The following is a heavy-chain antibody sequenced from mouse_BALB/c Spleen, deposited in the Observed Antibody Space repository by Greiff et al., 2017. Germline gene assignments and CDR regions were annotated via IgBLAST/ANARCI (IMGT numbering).Heavy chain of an antibody. CDR1: GYTFTSYW. V-gene: IGHV1-53*01. CDR2: INPGSGGT. Sequence: QVQLQQPGAELVKPGASVKLSCKASGYTFTSYWMHWVKQRPGQGLEWIGVINPGSGGTNYNEKFKGKATLTADKSSSTAYMQLSSLTSDDSAVYFCARRDDYGGYYYAMDDWGQGTSVTVSS. CDR3: ARRDDYGGYYYAMDD. D-gene: IGHD2-4*01. J-gene: IGHJ4*01.